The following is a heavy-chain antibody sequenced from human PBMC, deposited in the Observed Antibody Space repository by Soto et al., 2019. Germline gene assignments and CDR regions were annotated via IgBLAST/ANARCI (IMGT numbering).Heavy chain of an antibody. CDR1: GFTFSTYA. V-gene: IGHV3-23*01. Sequence: GGSLRLSCAASGFTFSTYALSWVRQAPGKGLEWVSAISANGQGIYYADSVRGRFTISRDNSKNTIFLHMDSLRAEDTAVYYCAKDRNYPRDQFHYWGQGTLVTVSP. J-gene: IGHJ4*02. D-gene: IGHD1-7*01. CDR3: AKDRNYPRDQFHY. CDR2: ISANGQGI.